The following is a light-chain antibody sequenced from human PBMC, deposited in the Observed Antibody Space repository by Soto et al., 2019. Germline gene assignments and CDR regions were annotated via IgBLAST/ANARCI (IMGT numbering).Light chain of an antibody. CDR1: QGISKD. CDR3: LEYHSAPRT. CDR2: AAS. J-gene: IGKJ1*01. Sequence: DIQMTQSPSSLSASVGDTVTITCRASQGISKDLAWYQQKPGKSPKPLIYAASTLPSAVPSRFGGSGSGTDFTPTIRSLQPEDVATYYYLEYHSAPRTFGQWTKVEIK. V-gene: IGKV1-27*01.